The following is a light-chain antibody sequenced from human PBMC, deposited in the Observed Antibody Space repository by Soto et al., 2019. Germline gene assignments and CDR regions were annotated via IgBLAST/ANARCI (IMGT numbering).Light chain of an antibody. J-gene: IGKJ5*01. CDR1: QSVSSY. CDR2: DAS. CDR3: QQRNNWPRSIT. V-gene: IGKV3-11*01. Sequence: EIMLTQSPATLSLSPGERATLSCRASQSVSSYLAWYQQKPGQAPRLLIFDASNRATGIPGRFSGSESGTDFTLTISSLEPEDFAVYYCQQRNNWPRSITFGQGTRLEIK.